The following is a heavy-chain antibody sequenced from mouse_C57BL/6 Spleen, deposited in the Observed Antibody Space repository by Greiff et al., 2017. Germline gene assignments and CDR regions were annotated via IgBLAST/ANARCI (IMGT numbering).Heavy chain of an antibody. D-gene: IGHD1-1*01. V-gene: IGHV1-55*01. Sequence: QVQLQQSGAELVKPGASVKMSCKASGYTFTSYWITWVKQRPGQGLEWIGDIYPGSGSTNYNEKFKSKATLTVDTSSSTAYMQLSSLTSEDSAVYYCAREDYYGSPYYFDYWGQGTTLTVSS. CDR3: AREDYYGSPYYFDY. J-gene: IGHJ2*01. CDR1: GYTFTSYW. CDR2: IYPGSGST.